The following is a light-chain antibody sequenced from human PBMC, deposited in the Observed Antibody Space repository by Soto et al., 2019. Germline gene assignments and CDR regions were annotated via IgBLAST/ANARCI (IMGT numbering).Light chain of an antibody. J-gene: IGLJ2*01. CDR1: SSNVGNNY. CDR3: GAWDSSLSAVV. Sequence: QSVLTQPPSVSAAPGQKVTISYSGSSSNVGNNYVSWYQQLPETAPKLLIYDNNKRPSGIPDRFSGSKSGTSATLGITGLQTGDEADYYCGAWDSSLSAVVFGGGTKLTVL. V-gene: IGLV1-51*01. CDR2: DNN.